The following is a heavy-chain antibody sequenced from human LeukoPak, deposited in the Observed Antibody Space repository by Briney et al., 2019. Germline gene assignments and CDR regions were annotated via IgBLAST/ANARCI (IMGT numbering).Heavy chain of an antibody. V-gene: IGHV1-2*02. CDR2: INPKSGGT. J-gene: IGHJ4*02. CDR3: ARDDILNGYSDY. CDR1: GYTFTGYY. Sequence: ASVKVSYKASGYTFTGYYMHWVRQAPGQGLEWMGWINPKSGGTNFAQKFQGRVTMTRDPSISTAYMELSRLRPDDTAIYFCARDDILNGYSDYWGQGTLVSVSS. D-gene: IGHD3-9*01.